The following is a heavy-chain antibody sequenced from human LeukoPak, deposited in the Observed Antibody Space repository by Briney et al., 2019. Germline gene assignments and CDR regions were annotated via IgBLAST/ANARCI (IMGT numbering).Heavy chain of an antibody. Sequence: SETLSLTCTVSGGSISSYYWSWIRQPPGKRLEWIGDIYFSGSTNYNPSLKSRVTISVDTSKNQFSLKMSSVTAADTAVYYCARMTSSGWYAGGYYFDYWAREPWSPSPQ. J-gene: IGHJ4*02. CDR3: ARMTSSGWYAGGYYFDY. CDR2: IYFSGST. V-gene: IGHV4-59*01. D-gene: IGHD6-19*01. CDR1: GGSISSYY.